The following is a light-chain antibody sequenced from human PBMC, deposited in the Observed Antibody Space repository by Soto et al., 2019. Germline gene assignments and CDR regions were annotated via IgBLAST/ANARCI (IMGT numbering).Light chain of an antibody. CDR3: QQYNNCPPCT. CDR1: QSVSSN. J-gene: IGKJ1*01. Sequence: EIVMTQSPATLSVSPGERATLSCRASQSVSSNLAWYQQKPGQAPRILIYGASTRATGIPARFSGSGSGTEFTLTISSLQSEDFAVYYCQQYNNCPPCTFGQGTKVEIK. V-gene: IGKV3-15*01. CDR2: GAS.